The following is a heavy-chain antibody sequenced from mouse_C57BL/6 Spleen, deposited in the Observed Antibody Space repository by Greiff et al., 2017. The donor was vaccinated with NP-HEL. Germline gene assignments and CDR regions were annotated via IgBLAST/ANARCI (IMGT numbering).Heavy chain of an antibody. V-gene: IGHV1-20*01. CDR1: GYSFTGYF. CDR2: INPYNGDT. CDR3: ARSKVTTVVANYAMDY. J-gene: IGHJ4*01. Sequence: VQLKESGPELVKPGDSVKISCKASGYSFTGYFMNWVMQSHGKSLEWIGRINPYNGDTFYNQKFKGKATLTVDKSSSTAHMELRSLTSEDSAVYYCARSKVTTVVANYAMDYWGQGTSVTVSS. D-gene: IGHD1-1*01.